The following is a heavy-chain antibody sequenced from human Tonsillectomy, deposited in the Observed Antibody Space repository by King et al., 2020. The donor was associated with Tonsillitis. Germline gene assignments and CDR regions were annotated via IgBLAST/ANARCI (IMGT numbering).Heavy chain of an antibody. V-gene: IGHV3-48*03. CDR3: AGGSYFKIDY. J-gene: IGHJ4*02. D-gene: IGHD1-26*01. CDR2: ISSRGYTI. CDR1: GFTFSSYE. Sequence: VQLVESGGGLVQPGGSLRLSCAASGFTFSSYEMNWVRQAPGKGLEWVSDISSRGYTIFYADSLKGRFTISRDNAKNSLYLQMNSLRVEDTALYYCAGGSYFKIDYWGQGTLVTVSS.